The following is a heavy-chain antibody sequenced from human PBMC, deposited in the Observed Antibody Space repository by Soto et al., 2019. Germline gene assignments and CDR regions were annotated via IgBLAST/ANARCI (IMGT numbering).Heavy chain of an antibody. V-gene: IGHV4-59*08. CDR2: IYYSGST. CDR3: ARHSGSSSWYDYYYYYMDV. CDR1: GGSISSYY. J-gene: IGHJ6*03. Sequence: SETLSLTCTVSGGSISSYYWSWIRQPPGKGLEWIGYIYYSGSTNYNPSLKSRVTISVDTSKNQFSLKLSSVTAADTAVYYCARHSGSSSWYDYYYYYMDVWGKGTTVTVSS. D-gene: IGHD6-13*01.